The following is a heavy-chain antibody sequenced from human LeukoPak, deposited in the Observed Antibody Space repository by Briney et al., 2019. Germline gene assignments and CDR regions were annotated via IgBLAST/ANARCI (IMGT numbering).Heavy chain of an antibody. CDR3: ARGGTSWAVVFDY. Sequence: SETLSLTCDVSGGSISSSNWWSWVRQPPGKGLEWIGEIYHSGSTNYNPSLKSRVTISVDTSKNQFSLKLDSVTAADTAVYYCARGGTSWAVVFDYWGRGTLVTVSS. D-gene: IGHD6-13*01. V-gene: IGHV4-4*02. J-gene: IGHJ4*02. CDR2: IYHSGST. CDR1: GGSISSSNW.